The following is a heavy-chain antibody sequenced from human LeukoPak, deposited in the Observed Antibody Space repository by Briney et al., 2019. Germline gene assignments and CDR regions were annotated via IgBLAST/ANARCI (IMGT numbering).Heavy chain of an antibody. CDR1: GGSFSGYY. CDR3: ARGSSSWYTPWRGWFDP. Sequence: SETLSLTCAVYGGSFSGYYWSWIRQPPGKGLEWIGEINHSGSTNYNPSLKSRVTISVDTSKNQFSLKLSSVTAADTAVYYCARGSSSWYTPWRGWFDPWGQGTLVTVSS. J-gene: IGHJ5*02. CDR2: INHSGST. V-gene: IGHV4-34*01. D-gene: IGHD6-13*01.